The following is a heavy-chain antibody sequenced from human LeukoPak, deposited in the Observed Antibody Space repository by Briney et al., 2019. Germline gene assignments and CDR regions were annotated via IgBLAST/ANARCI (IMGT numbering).Heavy chain of an antibody. CDR3: TTDGYYDILTGYYAWFDP. CDR2: IKSKTDGGTT. J-gene: IGHJ5*02. V-gene: IGHV3-15*01. Sequence: PGGSLRLSCAASGFTFSNAWMSWVRQAPGKGLEWVARIKSKTDGGTTDYAAPVKGRFTIARDNSKNTLHLQMNSLKTEAMDEYYCTTDGYYDILTGYYAWFDPWGQGTLVTVSS. D-gene: IGHD3-9*01. CDR1: GFTFSNAW.